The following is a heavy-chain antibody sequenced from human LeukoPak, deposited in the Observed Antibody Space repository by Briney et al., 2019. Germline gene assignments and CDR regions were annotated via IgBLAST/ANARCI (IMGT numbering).Heavy chain of an antibody. CDR3: ARSVWGYQFDP. J-gene: IGHJ5*02. V-gene: IGHV4-34*01. CDR1: GGSFSGYY. D-gene: IGHD5/OR15-5a*01. Sequence: SETLSLTCAVYGGSFSGYYWSWIRQPPGKGLEWIGEINHSGSTNYNPSLKSRVTISVDTSKNQFSLKLSSVTAADTAVYYCARSVWGYQFDPWGQGTLVTVSS. CDR2: INHSGST.